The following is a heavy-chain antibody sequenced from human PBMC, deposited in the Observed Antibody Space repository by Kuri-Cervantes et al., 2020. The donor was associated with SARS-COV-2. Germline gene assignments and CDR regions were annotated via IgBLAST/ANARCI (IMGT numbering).Heavy chain of an antibody. D-gene: IGHD3-10*01. J-gene: IGHJ4*02. CDR1: GGSIRSGDYY. CDR2: ISYIGST. CDR3: ARGNYGSGSYALDY. Sequence: LRLSCTVSGGSIRSGDYYWSWVRQPPGKGLEWIGYISYIGSTFYHPSLKSRVTMSVDTSKNQFSLELSSVTAADTAVYYCARGNYGSGSYALDYWGQGTLVTVSS. V-gene: IGHV4-30-4*08.